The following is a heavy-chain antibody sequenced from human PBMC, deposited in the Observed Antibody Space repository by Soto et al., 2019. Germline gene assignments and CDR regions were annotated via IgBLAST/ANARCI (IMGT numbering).Heavy chain of an antibody. J-gene: IGHJ4*02. CDR3: AKSPRSGYEPPWDY. D-gene: IGHD5-12*01. CDR1: GYTFTGYY. Sequence: VASVKVSCKASGYTFTGYYMHWVRQAPGQGLEWMGWINPNSGGTNYAQKFQGWVTMTRDTSISTAYMELSRLRSDDTAVYYCAKSPRSGYEPPWDYWGQGTQVTVSS. V-gene: IGHV1-2*04. CDR2: INPNSGGT.